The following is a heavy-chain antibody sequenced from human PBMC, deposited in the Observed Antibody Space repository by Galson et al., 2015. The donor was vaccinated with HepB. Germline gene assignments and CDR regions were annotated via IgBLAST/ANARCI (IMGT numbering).Heavy chain of an antibody. D-gene: IGHD6-19*01. J-gene: IGHJ4*02. Sequence: QSGAEVKKPGESLKVSCKASGYTFTSYGISWVRQAPGQGLEWMGWISAYNGNTNYAQKLQGRVTMTTDTSTSTAYMELRSLRSDDTAVYYCARDEQWLSEERRGPFDYWGQGTLVTVSS. CDR3: ARDEQWLSEERRGPFDY. CDR2: ISAYNGNT. CDR1: GYTFTSYG. V-gene: IGHV1-18*04.